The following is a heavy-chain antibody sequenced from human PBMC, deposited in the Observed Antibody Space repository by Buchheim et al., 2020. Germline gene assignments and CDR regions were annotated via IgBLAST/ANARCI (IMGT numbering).Heavy chain of an antibody. CDR1: GFIFSDYY. CDR2: INSSSTYE. J-gene: IGHJ6*02. V-gene: IGHV3-11*06. CDR3: ARVPCSGGYCPTSGSGYYYGMDV. D-gene: IGHD2-15*01. Sequence: VQLVESGGGLVKPGGSLRLSCPASGFIFSDYYMTWVRQAPGKGLEWVSYINSSSTYEKYADSVKGRFSISRDNAKNSLFLQMNSLRAEDTAVYYCARVPCSGGYCPTSGSGYYYGMDVWGQGTT.